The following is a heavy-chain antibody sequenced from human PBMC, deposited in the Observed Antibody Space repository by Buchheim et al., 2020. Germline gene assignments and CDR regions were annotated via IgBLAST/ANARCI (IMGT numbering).Heavy chain of an antibody. Sequence: EVQLVESGGGLVQAGGSLRLSCAASGFTFSSYPMSWVRQAPGKGLEWVSVISGSGGSTNYADSVQGRFTISRDNAKSILYLQMNSLRAEDTAVYYCARPESLGIVVVIAIPYWGQGTL. CDR3: ARPESLGIVVVIAIPY. V-gene: IGHV3-23*04. J-gene: IGHJ4*02. CDR2: ISGSGGST. D-gene: IGHD2-21*01. CDR1: GFTFSSYP.